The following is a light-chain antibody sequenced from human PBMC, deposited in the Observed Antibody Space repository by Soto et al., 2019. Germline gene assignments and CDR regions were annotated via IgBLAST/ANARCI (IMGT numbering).Light chain of an antibody. CDR1: SSDVGGYNY. CDR2: EVS. V-gene: IGLV2-14*01. J-gene: IGLJ3*02. CDR3: TSYRSSNTWV. Sequence: QSALTQPASVSGSPGQSITISCTGTSSDVGGYNYVSWYQQHPGKAPKLMIYEVSNRPSGVSNRFSGSKSGNTASLTVSGLQAEDEADYYCTSYRSSNTWVFGGVTKLTVL.